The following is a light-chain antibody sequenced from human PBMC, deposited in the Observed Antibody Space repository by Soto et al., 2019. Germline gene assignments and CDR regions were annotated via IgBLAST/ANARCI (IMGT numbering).Light chain of an antibody. J-gene: IGKJ1*01. CDR3: QKYGSSPRK. Sequence: DIVLTQSPGTLALSPGEKATLSCRASQAVSSSSLAWYQQKTGEAPRLLIFGASTRAAGCLDRFSGSGACTDVFLTISRMEPEEFAVDYCQKYGSSPRKCGQGNTGAIK. V-gene: IGKV3-20*01. CDR1: QAVSSSS. CDR2: GAS.